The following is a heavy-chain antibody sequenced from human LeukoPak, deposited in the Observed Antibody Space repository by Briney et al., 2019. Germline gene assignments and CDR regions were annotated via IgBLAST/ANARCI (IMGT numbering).Heavy chain of an antibody. D-gene: IGHD2-15*01. Sequence: PSETLSLTCTVSGDSLSSSDYWWGWIRQPPGKGLDWIARIHYSGRTHHNPSLQSRVTISVDTSKNQFSLNLNSVTTADTAVYYCARQRGLGSWSFDYWGQGTLVTVSS. CDR2: IHYSGRT. CDR3: ARQRGLGSWSFDY. V-gene: IGHV4-39*01. J-gene: IGHJ4*02. CDR1: GDSLSSSDYW.